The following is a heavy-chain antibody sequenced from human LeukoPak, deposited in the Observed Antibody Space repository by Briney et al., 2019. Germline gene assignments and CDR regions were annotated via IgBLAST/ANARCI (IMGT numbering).Heavy chain of an antibody. D-gene: IGHD6-13*01. V-gene: IGHV1-2*02. CDR2: INPNNGGT. Sequence: ASVKVSCKASGYTFTGYYMHWVRQAPGQGLEWMGWINPNNGGTHYAQKFQGRVTMTRDTSITTAYMELSSLRSEDTAVYYCARSEAAAGLFDYWGQGTLVTVSS. CDR1: GYTFTGYY. CDR3: ARSEAAAGLFDY. J-gene: IGHJ4*02.